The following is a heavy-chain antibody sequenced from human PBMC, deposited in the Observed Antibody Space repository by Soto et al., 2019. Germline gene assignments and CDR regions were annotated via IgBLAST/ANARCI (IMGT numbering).Heavy chain of an antibody. J-gene: IGHJ3*02. CDR1: GFTFSSYS. D-gene: IGHD1-26*01. Sequence: PGGSLRLSCAASGFTFSSYSMNWVRQAPGKGLEWVSSISSSSSYIYYADSVKGRFTISRDNAKNSLYLQMNSLRAEDSAVYYCARDLVGSIVGATTTAGAFDIWGQGTMVTVSS. CDR3: ARDLVGSIVGATTTAGAFDI. CDR2: ISSSSSYI. V-gene: IGHV3-21*01.